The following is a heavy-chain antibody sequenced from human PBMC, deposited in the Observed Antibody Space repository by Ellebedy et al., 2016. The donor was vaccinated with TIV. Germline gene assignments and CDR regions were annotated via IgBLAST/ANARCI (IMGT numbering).Heavy chain of an antibody. D-gene: IGHD2-15*01. Sequence: SVKVSCXASGGTFSSYAISWVRQAPGQGLEWMGRIIPILGIANYAQKFQGRVTITADKSTSTAYMELSSLRSEDTAVYYCARGGERVVVAATSFRYYGMDVWGQGTTVTVSS. J-gene: IGHJ6*02. CDR3: ARGGERVVVAATSFRYYGMDV. CDR1: GGTFSSYA. CDR2: IIPILGIA. V-gene: IGHV1-69*04.